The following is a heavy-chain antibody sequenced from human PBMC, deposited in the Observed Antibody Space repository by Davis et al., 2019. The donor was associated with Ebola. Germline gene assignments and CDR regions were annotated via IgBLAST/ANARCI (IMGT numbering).Heavy chain of an antibody. V-gene: IGHV1-3*01. J-gene: IGHJ6*02. CDR2: INAGNGNT. Sequence: ASVKVSCKASGYTFTSYAMHWVRPAPGQRLEWMGWINAGNGNTKYYQKFQARISITRDNSANTVFMELSSLTSDDTAVYYCAGEGGLVRGIVITWKDGMDVWGQGTTVTVSS. D-gene: IGHD3-10*01. CDR3: AGEGGLVRGIVITWKDGMDV. CDR1: GYTFTSYA.